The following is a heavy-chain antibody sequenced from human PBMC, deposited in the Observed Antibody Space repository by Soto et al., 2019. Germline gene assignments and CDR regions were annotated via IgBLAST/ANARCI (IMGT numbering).Heavy chain of an antibody. D-gene: IGHD5-18*01. CDR3: ARDRYGDIDY. CDR1: GGSISSYY. CDR2: IYYNGST. Sequence: SETLSLTCTVSGGSISSYYWSWIRQPPGKGLEWIGYIYYNGSTSYNPSLKSRVTISVDTSKNQFSLKLSSVTAADTAVYYCARDRYGDIDYWGQGTLVTVSS. J-gene: IGHJ4*02. V-gene: IGHV4-59*01.